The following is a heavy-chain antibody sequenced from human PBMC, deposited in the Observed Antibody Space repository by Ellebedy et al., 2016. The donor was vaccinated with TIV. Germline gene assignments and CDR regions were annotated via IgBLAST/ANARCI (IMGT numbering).Heavy chain of an antibody. CDR2: IYYRGST. V-gene: IGHV4-31*03. CDR1: GGSISSGGYY. J-gene: IGHJ6*02. CDR3: ARESYKDYGSGSYYNANYYYYYGMDV. Sequence: LRLSXTVSGGSISSGGYYWSWIRQHPGKGLEWIGYIYYRGSTYYNPSLKSRVTISVDTSKNQFSLKLSSVTAADTAVYYCARESYKDYGSGSYYNANYYYYYGMDVWGQGTTVTVSS. D-gene: IGHD3-10*01.